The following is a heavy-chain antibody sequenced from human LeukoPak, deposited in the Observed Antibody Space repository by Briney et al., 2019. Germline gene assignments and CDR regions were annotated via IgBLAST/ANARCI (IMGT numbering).Heavy chain of an antibody. CDR1: GFTFSSYS. CDR2: ISSSSSYI. J-gene: IGHJ4*02. D-gene: IGHD6-19*01. CDR3: ASSGWYTFDPFDY. V-gene: IGHV3-21*01. Sequence: GGSLRLSCAASGFTFSSYSMNWVRQAPGKGLEWVSSISSSSSYIYYADSVKGRFTISRDNAKNSLYLQMNSLRAEDTAVYYCASSGWYTFDPFDYWGQGTLVTISS.